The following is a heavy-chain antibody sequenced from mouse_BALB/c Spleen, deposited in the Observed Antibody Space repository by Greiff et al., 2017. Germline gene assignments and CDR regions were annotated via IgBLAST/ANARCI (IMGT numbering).Heavy chain of an antibody. CDR2: IDPFNGGT. J-gene: IGHJ4*01. CDR3: ARYAYGNNNAMDY. CDR1: GYSFTSYY. V-gene: IGHV1S135*01. Sequence: EVQLQQSGPELMKPGASVKISCKASGYSFTSYYMHWVKQSHGQSLEWIGYIDPFNGGTSYNQKFKGKATLTVDKSSSTAYMHLSSLTSEDSAVYYCARYAYGNNNAMDYWGQGTSVTVSS. D-gene: IGHD2-1*01.